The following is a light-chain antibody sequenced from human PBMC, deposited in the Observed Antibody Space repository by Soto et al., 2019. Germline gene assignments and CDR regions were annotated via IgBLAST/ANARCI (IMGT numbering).Light chain of an antibody. J-gene: IGKJ3*01. Sequence: EIVLTQSPVTLSLSPGERATLSCRASESVNSAYLAWYQHRPAQAPRLLIYGASSRATGVPDRFSGSGSGTEFTLTITRLEPADFALYYCQQYDNIPFTFGPGTKVDV. CDR3: QQYDNIPFT. CDR2: GAS. CDR1: ESVNSAY. V-gene: IGKV3-20*01.